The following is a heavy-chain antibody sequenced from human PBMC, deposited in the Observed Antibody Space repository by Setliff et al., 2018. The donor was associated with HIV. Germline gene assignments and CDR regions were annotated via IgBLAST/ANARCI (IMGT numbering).Heavy chain of an antibody. CDR2: IYYSGST. Sequence: TLSLTCTVSGGSISSGDYYWSWIRQPPGKGLDWIGYIYYSGSTYYNPSLMSRVTISLDMSKNHFSLNLKSVTAADTAIYYCARGLTAPAAAGSWGQGMLVTVSS. D-gene: IGHD6-13*01. CDR1: GGSISSGDYY. V-gene: IGHV4-30-4*08. J-gene: IGHJ5*02. CDR3: ARGLTAPAAAGS.